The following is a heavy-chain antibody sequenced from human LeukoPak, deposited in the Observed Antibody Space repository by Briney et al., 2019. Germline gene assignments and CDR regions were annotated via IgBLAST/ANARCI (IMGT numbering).Heavy chain of an antibody. CDR1: GXTLTTFA. V-gene: IGHV3-64D*09. CDR2: ISNNGGST. J-gene: IGHJ3*02. D-gene: IGHD4-11*01. Sequence: GGSLRLSCSVSGXTLTTFALHWVRQAPGKGLEYVSGISNNGGSTYYADSVKGRFTISRDNSKNTLDLQMSSLRAEDTAVYYCVSGAICSNYVRCAFDIWGQGTMVTVSS. CDR3: VSGAICSNYVRCAFDI.